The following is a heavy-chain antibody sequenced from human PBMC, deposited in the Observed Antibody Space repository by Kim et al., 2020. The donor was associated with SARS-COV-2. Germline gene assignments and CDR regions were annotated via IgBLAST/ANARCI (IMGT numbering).Heavy chain of an antibody. D-gene: IGHD2-21*01. V-gene: IGHV1-69*04. CDR3: ARAVAGAFYSAFDL. Sequence: SVKVSCKASGDTFNSYGIHWVRQTPEQGLEWMGRIIPMVDVINSEQKFQDRVTITADKSTFTAYIELSSLTSADTGLYYCARAVAGAFYSAFDLWGQGTLVTVSS. CDR1: GDTFNSYG. J-gene: IGHJ4*02. CDR2: IIPMVDVI.